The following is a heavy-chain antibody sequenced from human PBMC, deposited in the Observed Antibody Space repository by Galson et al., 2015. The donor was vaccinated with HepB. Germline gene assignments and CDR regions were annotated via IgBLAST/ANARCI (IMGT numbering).Heavy chain of an antibody. Sequence: SVKVSCKASGGTFSSYAISWVRQAPGQGLEWMGGIIPIFGIANYAQKFQGRVTITADKSTSTAYMELSSLRSEDTAVYYCARPASGTVTTSYFQHWGQGTLVTVSS. CDR1: GGTFSSYA. J-gene: IGHJ1*01. CDR2: IIPIFGIA. CDR3: ARPASGTVTTSYFQH. V-gene: IGHV1-69*10. D-gene: IGHD4-17*01.